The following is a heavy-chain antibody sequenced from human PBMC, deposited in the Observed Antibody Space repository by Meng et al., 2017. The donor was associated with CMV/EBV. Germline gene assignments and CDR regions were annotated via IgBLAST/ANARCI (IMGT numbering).Heavy chain of an antibody. CDR1: GGSISSVSYY. CDR2: IYTSGST. CDR3: ASVQGLGVS. Sequence: LPQSAPGLLNPSQSRSLTCTVSGGSISSVSYYWGWIRQPAGKGLEWIGRIYTSGSTNYNPSLKSRVTISVDTSKNQFSLKLSSVTAADTAVYYCASVQGLGVSWGQGTLVTVSS. D-gene: IGHD3-10*01. V-gene: IGHV4-61*02. J-gene: IGHJ4*02.